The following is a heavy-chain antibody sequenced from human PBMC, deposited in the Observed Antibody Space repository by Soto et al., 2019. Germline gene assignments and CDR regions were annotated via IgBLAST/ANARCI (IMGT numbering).Heavy chain of an antibody. CDR2: INPSGGST. CDR1: GYTFTGYY. Sequence: XSVKVSCKASGYTFTGYYMDLVRQAPGQGLEWMGIINPSGGSTSYAQKFQGRVTMTRDASTSTVYMELSSLRSEDTAVYYCAGGNVVHWKPPDYWGQGTLVTVSS. D-gene: IGHD1-1*01. CDR3: AGGNVVHWKPPDY. V-gene: IGHV1-46*01. J-gene: IGHJ4*02.